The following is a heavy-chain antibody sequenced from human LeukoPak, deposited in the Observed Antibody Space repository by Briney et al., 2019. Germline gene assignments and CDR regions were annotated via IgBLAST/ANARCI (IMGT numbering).Heavy chain of an antibody. CDR2: ISSSSNTI. CDR3: ARGAVAGTSGNY. D-gene: IGHD6-19*01. V-gene: IGHV3-48*02. CDR1: GFTFSDYN. Sequence: GGSLRLSCAASGFTFSDYNMNWVHQAPGKGLEWVSYISSSSNTIYYADSVKGRFTISRDNAKNSLYLQMNSLRDEDTAVYYCARGAVAGTSGNYWGQGTLVTVSS. J-gene: IGHJ4*02.